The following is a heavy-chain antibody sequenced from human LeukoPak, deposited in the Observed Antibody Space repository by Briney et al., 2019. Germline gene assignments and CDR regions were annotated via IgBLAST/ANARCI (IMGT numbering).Heavy chain of an antibody. CDR3: ARDAFYSSSWYRYYFDY. CDR1: GFTFSSYE. V-gene: IGHV3-48*03. CDR2: ISSSGSTI. J-gene: IGHJ4*02. D-gene: IGHD6-13*01. Sequence: PGGSLRLSCAASGFTFSSYEMNWVRQAPGKGLEWVSYISSSGSTIYYADSVKGRFTISRDNAKNSLYLQMNSLRAEDTAVYYCARDAFYSSSWYRYYFDYWGQGTLVTVSS.